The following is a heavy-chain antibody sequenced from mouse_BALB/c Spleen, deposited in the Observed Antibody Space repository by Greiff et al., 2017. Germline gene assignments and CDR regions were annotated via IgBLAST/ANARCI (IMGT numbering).Heavy chain of an antibody. CDR2: INSNGGST. D-gene: IGHD1-1*01. CDR1: GFTFSSYG. J-gene: IGHJ3*01. V-gene: IGHV5-6-3*01. CDR3: ARGYGSTPAGLGY. Sequence: EVKVVESGGGLVQPGGSLKLSCAASGFTFSSYGMSWVRQTPDKRLELVATINSNGGSTYYPDSVKGRFTISRDNAKNTLYLQMSRLKSEDTAMYYWARGYGSTPAGLGYGGQGTRVTGAA.